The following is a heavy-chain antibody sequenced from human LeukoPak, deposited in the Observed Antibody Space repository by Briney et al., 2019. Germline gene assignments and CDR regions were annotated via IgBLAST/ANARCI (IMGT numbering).Heavy chain of an antibody. Sequence: GASVKVSCKASGYTFTSYYMHWVRQAPGQGLEWMGIINPSGGSTSYVQKFQGRVTTTRDTSTSTVYMELSSLRSEDTAVYYCAREERPPQHRDITMIVVGTFDYWGQGTLVTVSS. CDR2: INPSGGST. J-gene: IGHJ4*02. V-gene: IGHV1-46*01. D-gene: IGHD3-22*01. CDR3: AREERPPQHRDITMIVVGTFDY. CDR1: GYTFTSYY.